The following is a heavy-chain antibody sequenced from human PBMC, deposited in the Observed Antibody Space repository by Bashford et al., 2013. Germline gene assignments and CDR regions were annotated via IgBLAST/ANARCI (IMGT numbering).Heavy chain of an antibody. CDR3: ARGPRMRSYYPDWYFDL. D-gene: IGHD3-10*01. CDR2: IIPIFGTA. V-gene: IGHV1-69*13. Sequence: SVKVSCKASGGTLSSYAISWVRQAPGQGLEWMGGIIPIFGTANYAQKFQGRVTITADESTSTAYMELSSLRSEDTAVYYCARGPRMRSYYPDWYFDLWGRGTLVTVSS. CDR1: GGTLSSYA. J-gene: IGHJ2*01.